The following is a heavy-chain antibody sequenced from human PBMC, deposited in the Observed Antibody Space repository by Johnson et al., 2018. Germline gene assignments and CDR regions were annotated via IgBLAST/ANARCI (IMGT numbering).Heavy chain of an antibody. CDR2: IKRKTDGGTT. V-gene: IGHV3-15*07. D-gene: IGHD3-3*01. J-gene: IGHJ6*03. Sequence: VQLVQSGGGLVKPGGSLRLSCASSDFTFSNAWMNWVRQAPGKGLEWVGRIKRKTDGGTTDYAAPVKGRFTISKDDSKNTLYLQMNSLKTEDTAVYNCTTDPYYDFWSGYYTYMDVWGKGTTVTVSS. CDR3: TTDPYYDFWSGYYTYMDV. CDR1: DFTFSNAW.